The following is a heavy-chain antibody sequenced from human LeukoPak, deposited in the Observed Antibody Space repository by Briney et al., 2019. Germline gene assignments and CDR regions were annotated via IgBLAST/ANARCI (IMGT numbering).Heavy chain of an antibody. J-gene: IGHJ4*02. D-gene: IGHD6-13*01. CDR2: IYYSGST. Sequence: SETLSLTCTVSGGSISSSSYYWGWIRQPPGKGLEWIGSIYYSGSTYYNPSLKSRVTISVDTSKNQFSLKLSSVTAADTAVYYCARDRDPGIASDYWGQGTLVTVSS. CDR3: ARDRDPGIASDY. V-gene: IGHV4-39*07. CDR1: GGSISSSSYY.